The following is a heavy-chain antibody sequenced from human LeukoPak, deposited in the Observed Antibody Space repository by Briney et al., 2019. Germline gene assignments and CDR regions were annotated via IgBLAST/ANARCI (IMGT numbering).Heavy chain of an antibody. D-gene: IGHD1-26*01. Sequence: SETLSLTCAVSGGSVRITTYYWGWIRQPPGKGLEWIGSIYYSVSTYYNPSLKSRLTMSVDTSKNQFSLKLSSVTAADTAVYYCARPPVEVTLDGFDIWGQGTMVTVSS. V-gene: IGHV4-39*01. CDR2: IYYSVST. CDR1: GGSVRITTYY. CDR3: ARPPVEVTLDGFDI. J-gene: IGHJ3*02.